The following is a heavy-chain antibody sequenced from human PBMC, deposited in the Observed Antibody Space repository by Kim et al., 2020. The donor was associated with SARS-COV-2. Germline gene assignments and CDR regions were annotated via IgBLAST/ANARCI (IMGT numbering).Heavy chain of an antibody. V-gene: IGHV3-33*01. CDR1: GFTFSSYG. CDR3: AREQVEYSSSWYYYYYYMDV. J-gene: IGHJ6*03. D-gene: IGHD6-6*01. Sequence: GGSLRLSCAASGFTFSSYGMHWVRQAPGKGLEWVAVIWYDGSNKYYADSVKGRFTISRDNSKNTLYLQMNSLRAEDTAVYYCAREQVEYSSSWYYYYYYMDVWGKGTTVTVSS. CDR2: IWYDGSNK.